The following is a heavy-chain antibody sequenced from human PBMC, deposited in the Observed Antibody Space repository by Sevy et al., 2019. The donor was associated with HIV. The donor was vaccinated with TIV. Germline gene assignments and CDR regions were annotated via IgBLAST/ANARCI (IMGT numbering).Heavy chain of an antibody. V-gene: IGHV4-34*01. Sequence: ETLSLTCAVHDGSFSGYYWNWIRQLPGKGLEWIGEINESGITYYNPSLKSRVTISVATSKKQFSLKLNSVTAVDSAVYFCARSPPVVVVPGAPSWFDPWGQGTLVTVSS. CDR2: INESGIT. CDR1: DGSFSGYY. D-gene: IGHD2-2*01. J-gene: IGHJ5*02. CDR3: ARSPPVVVVPGAPSWFDP.